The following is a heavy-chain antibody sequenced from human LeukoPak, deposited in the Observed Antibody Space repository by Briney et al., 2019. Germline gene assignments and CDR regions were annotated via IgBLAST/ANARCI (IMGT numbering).Heavy chain of an antibody. V-gene: IGHV4-30-4*01. CDR3: ARDPRVHGRMWHGMDV. CDR2: IYYSGST. D-gene: IGHD1-1*01. CDR1: GGSISSGDYY. Sequence: SETLSLTCTVSGGSISSGDYYWSWIRQPPGKGLEWIGYIYYSGSTYYNPSLKSRVTISVDTSKNQFSLKLSSVTAADTAVYYCARDPRVHGRMWHGMDVWGKGTTVTVSS. J-gene: IGHJ6*04.